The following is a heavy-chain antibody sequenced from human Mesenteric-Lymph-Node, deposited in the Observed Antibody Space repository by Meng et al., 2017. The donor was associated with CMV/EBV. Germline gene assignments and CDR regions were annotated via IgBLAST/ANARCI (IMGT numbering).Heavy chain of an antibody. J-gene: IGHJ4*02. V-gene: IGHV1-8*02. D-gene: IGHD2-2*02. Sequence: ASVKVSCKTSGYMFTGYYIHWVRQAPGQGLEWMGWMNPNSGNTGYAQKFQGRVTMTRNTSISTAYMELSSLRSEDTAVYYCAREAAIRSRVIGYWGQGTLVTVSS. CDR2: MNPNSGNT. CDR3: AREAAIRSRVIGY. CDR1: GYMFTGYY.